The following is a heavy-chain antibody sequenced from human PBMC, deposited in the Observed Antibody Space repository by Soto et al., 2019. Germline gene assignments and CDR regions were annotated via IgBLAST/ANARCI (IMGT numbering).Heavy chain of an antibody. J-gene: IGHJ6*02. CDR3: ARGGGYYYGSGSYFPARYYGMDV. D-gene: IGHD3-10*01. CDR1: GASFSAYQ. Sequence: TLSLTCVVYGASFSAYQWSWIRQPPGEGLGWIGGINHSGSTNYNPSLKSRVTISVDTSKNQFSLKLSSVTAADTAVYYCARGGGYYYGSGSYFPARYYGMDVWGQGTTVTVSS. V-gene: IGHV4-34*01. CDR2: INHSGST.